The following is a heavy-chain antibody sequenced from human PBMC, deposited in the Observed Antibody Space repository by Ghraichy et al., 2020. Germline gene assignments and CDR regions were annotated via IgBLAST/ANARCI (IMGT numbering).Heavy chain of an antibody. V-gene: IGHV4-39*01. CDR1: GGSLSIRSFY. CDR2: IYYSGSP. J-gene: IGHJ4*02. Sequence: GALRLSCTFSGGSLSIRSFYWGWVRQPPGRELEWIGCIYYSGSPYYNRSLRSRVTISVDTSKNQFSLRLTSGTAADTAAYYCARHWDYFDYWGQGILVTVSS. CDR3: ARHWDYFDY. D-gene: IGHD7-27*01.